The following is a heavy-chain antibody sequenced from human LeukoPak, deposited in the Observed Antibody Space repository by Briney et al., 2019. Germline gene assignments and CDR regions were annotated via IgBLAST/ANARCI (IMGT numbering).Heavy chain of an antibody. CDR3: AINRDSYYYDSSGYYRGGWFDP. Sequence: GASVKVSCKASGYTFTGYYMHWVRQAPGQGLEWMGWMNPNSGNTGYAQKFQGRVTITRNTSISTAYMELSSLRSEDTAVYYCAINRDSYYYDSSGYYRGGWFDPWGQGTLVTVSS. CDR1: GYTFTGYY. CDR2: MNPNSGNT. J-gene: IGHJ5*02. D-gene: IGHD3-22*01. V-gene: IGHV1-8*03.